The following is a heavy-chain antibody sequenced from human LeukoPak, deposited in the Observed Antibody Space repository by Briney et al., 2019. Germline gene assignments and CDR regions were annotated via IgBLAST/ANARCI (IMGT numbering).Heavy chain of an antibody. CDR1: GFAFSSYG. D-gene: IGHD4-23*01. CDR3: AKDRGTPTVVTTDY. Sequence: LAGGSLRLSCAASGFAFSSYGMHWVRQAPGKGLEWVAFIRYDGSNKYYADSVKGRFTISRDNSKNTLYLQMNSLRAEDTAVYYCAKDRGTPTVVTTDYWGQGTLVTVSS. CDR2: IRYDGSNK. V-gene: IGHV3-30*02. J-gene: IGHJ4*02.